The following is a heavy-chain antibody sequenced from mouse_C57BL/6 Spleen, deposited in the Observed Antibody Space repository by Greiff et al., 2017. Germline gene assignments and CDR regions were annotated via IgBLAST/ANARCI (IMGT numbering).Heavy chain of an antibody. J-gene: IGHJ2*01. CDR1: GFTFSDYG. V-gene: IGHV5-15*01. CDR2: ISNLAYSI. D-gene: IGHD2-3*01. Sequence: DVKLVESGGGLVQPGGSLKLSCAASGFTFSDYGMAWVRQAPRKGPEWVAFISNLAYSIYYADTVTGRFTISRENAKNTLYLEMSSLRSEDTAMYYCARHHDGYYDYWGQGTTLTVSS. CDR3: ARHHDGYYDY.